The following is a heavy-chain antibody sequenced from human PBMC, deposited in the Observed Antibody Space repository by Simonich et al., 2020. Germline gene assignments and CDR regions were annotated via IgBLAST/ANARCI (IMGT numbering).Heavy chain of an antibody. Sequence: QVQLVESGGGVVQPGRSLRLSCAASGFTFSSYAMHWVRPAPGKGLEWVAVKSYNGRNKYYADSVKGRFTISRDNSKNTLYLQMNSLRAEDTAVYYCARDGERYCGGDCYSYFDYWGQGTLVTVSS. CDR2: KSYNGRNK. D-gene: IGHD2-21*02. CDR1: GFTFSSYA. V-gene: IGHV3-30*07. CDR3: ARDGERYCGGDCYSYFDY. J-gene: IGHJ4*02.